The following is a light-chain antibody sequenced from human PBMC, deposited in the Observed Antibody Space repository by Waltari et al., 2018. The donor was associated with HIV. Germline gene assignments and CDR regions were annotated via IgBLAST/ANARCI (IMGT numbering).Light chain of an antibody. Sequence: QSALTQPPSVSGSLGQSVTISCTRTSSDVGNYNEVSWYQQSPGTAPTLMIYDVSNRPSGVPDRFSGSKPGNTASLTISGLQAEDEADYYCSSFTTSITVVFGGGTKLTVL. J-gene: IGLJ2*01. CDR1: SSDVGNYNE. CDR2: DVS. CDR3: SSFTTSITVV. V-gene: IGLV2-18*02.